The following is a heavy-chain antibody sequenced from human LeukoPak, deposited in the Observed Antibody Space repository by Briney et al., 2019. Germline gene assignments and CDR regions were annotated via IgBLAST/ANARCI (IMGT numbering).Heavy chain of an antibody. CDR3: ARVRRAAAVYYYGMDV. V-gene: IGHV3-7*01. J-gene: IGHJ6*02. CDR2: IKQDGSEK. CDR1: GFTFSSYW. Sequence: GGSLRLSCAASGFTFSSYWMSWVRQAPGKGLEWVANIKQDGSEKYYVDSVKGRFTISRDNAKNSLYLQMNSLRAEDTAVYYCARVRRAAAVYYYGMDVWGQGTTVTVS. D-gene: IGHD6-13*01.